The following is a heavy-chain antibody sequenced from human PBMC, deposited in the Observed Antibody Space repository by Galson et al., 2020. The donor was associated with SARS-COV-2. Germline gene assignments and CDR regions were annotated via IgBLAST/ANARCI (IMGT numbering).Heavy chain of an antibody. CDR2: ISSSSSSI. CDR3: ARDKDRRRYGDYEYYFDY. V-gene: IGHV3-21*01. D-gene: IGHD4-17*01. Sequence: GESMKISCAASGFTSSSYSMNWVRQAPGKRLEWVSSISSSSSSIYYADSVKGRFTISRDNAKNSLYLQMNSLRAEDTAVYYCARDKDRRRYGDYEYYFDYWGQGTLVTVSS. J-gene: IGHJ4*02. CDR1: GFTSSSYS.